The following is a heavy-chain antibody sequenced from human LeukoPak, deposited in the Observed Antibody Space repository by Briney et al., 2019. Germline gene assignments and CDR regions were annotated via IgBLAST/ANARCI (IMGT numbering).Heavy chain of an antibody. CDR2: IRYDGSNK. J-gene: IGHJ4*02. CDR1: GFTFSSYS. V-gene: IGHV3-30*02. Sequence: GGSLRLSCAASGFTFSSYSMNWVRQAPGKGLEWVAFIRYDGSNKYYADSVKGRFTISRDNSKNTLYLQMNSLRAEDTAVYYCAKDPREIVATLVPDYWGQGTLVTVSS. CDR3: AKDPREIVATLVPDY. D-gene: IGHD5-12*01.